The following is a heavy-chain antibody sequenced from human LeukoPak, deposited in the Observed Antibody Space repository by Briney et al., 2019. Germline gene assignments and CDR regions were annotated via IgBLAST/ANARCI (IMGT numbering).Heavy chain of an antibody. J-gene: IGHJ6*02. Sequence: GGSLRLSCAASGFTFSSYWMNWARQAPGKGLEWVASINHNGNVNYYVDSVKGRFTISRDNAKNSLYLQMSILRAEDTAVYFCARGGGLDVWGQGATVTVSS. D-gene: IGHD3-16*01. V-gene: IGHV3-7*03. CDR1: GFTFSSYW. CDR2: INHNGNVN. CDR3: ARGGGLDV.